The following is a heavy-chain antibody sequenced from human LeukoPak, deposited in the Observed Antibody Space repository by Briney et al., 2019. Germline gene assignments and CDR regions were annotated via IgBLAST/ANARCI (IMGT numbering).Heavy chain of an antibody. V-gene: IGHV4-30-4*01. D-gene: IGHD6-13*01. Sequence: SQTLSLTCTVSGGSISSGDYYWSWIRQPPGKGLEWIGYIYYSGSTYYNPSLKSRVTISVDTSKNQFSLKLSSVTAADTAVYYCARRPGIAAAGTREGCDYWGQGTLVNVSS. J-gene: IGHJ4*02. CDR1: GGSISSGDYY. CDR3: ARRPGIAAAGTREGCDY. CDR2: IYYSGST.